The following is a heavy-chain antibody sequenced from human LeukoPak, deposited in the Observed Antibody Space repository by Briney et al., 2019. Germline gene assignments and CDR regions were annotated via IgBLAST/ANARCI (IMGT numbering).Heavy chain of an antibody. CDR2: IYYSGST. Sequence: SETLSLTCTVSGGSISSYYWSWIRQPPGKGLEWIGYIYYSGSTNYNPSLKSRVTISVDTSKNQFSLKLSSVTAADTAVYYCAREVAAACMDVWGQGTTVTVSS. D-gene: IGHD6-13*01. J-gene: IGHJ6*02. CDR3: AREVAAACMDV. V-gene: IGHV4-59*01. CDR1: GGSISSYY.